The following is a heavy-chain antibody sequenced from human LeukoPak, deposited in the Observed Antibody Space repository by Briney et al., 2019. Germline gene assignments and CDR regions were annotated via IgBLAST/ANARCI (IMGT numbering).Heavy chain of an antibody. CDR1: GGTFSSYT. CDR3: ARDNSSAAGDY. V-gene: IGHV1-69*04. CDR2: IITILGIA. D-gene: IGHD6-6*01. J-gene: IGHJ4*02. Sequence: AVKVNFYSSGGTFSSYTYSWVRLPPVQGHEWVGRIITILGIANQAQKFPGRATITADKYTSTAYMELSSLRSEDTAVYYSARDNSSAAGDYWGQGTLVTVSS.